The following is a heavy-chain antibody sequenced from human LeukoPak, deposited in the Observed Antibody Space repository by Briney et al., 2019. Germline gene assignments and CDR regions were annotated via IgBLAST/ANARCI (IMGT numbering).Heavy chain of an antibody. CDR2: IKQDRSEK. CDR1: GFTFTTYW. D-gene: IGHD3-9*01. J-gene: IGHJ3*02. CDR3: VRDRHDISTGYNDAFDI. V-gene: IGHV3-7*01. Sequence: GGSLRLSCAASGFTFTTYWMSWVRQAPGKGLEWMANIKQDRSEKYYVDSVKGRFTISRDNAKNSLYLQMNSLRAVDTAVYYCVRDRHDISTGYNDAFDIWGQGTMVTVSS.